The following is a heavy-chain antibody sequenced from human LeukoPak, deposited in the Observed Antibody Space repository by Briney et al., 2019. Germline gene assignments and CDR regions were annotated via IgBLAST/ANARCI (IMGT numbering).Heavy chain of an antibody. CDR3: AKDYSGSYLDTIDY. CDR1: GFTFSSYA. J-gene: IGHJ4*02. Sequence: GGSLRLSCAASGFTFSSYAMTWVRQAPGKGLEWVSAISGRGSSTYYADSVKGRFTISRDNSKNTLYLQMNSLRAEDTATYYCAKDYSGSYLDTIDYWGQGTLVTVSS. CDR2: ISGRGSST. V-gene: IGHV3-23*01. D-gene: IGHD1-26*01.